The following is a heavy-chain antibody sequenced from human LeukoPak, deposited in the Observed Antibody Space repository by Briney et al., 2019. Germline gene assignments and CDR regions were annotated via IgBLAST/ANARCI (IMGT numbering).Heavy chain of an antibody. CDR1: GFTVSSNY. D-gene: IGHD3-22*01. Sequence: GGSLRLSCAASGFTVSSNYMSWVRQAPGKGLEWVSVIYSGGSTYYAGSVKGRFTISRDNSKNTLYLQMNSLRAEDTAVYYCAREGYYYDSSGYGYYYGMDVWGQGTTVTVSS. J-gene: IGHJ6*02. CDR2: IYSGGST. CDR3: AREGYYYDSSGYGYYYGMDV. V-gene: IGHV3-53*01.